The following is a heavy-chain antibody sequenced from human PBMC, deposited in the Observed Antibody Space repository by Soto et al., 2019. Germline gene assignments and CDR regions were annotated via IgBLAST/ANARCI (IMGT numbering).Heavy chain of an antibody. V-gene: IGHV4-30-2*01. CDR1: GGSISSGNFS. CDR3: ARVKVGDLFRFNWFFDL. D-gene: IGHD3-3*01. CDR2: IFHTGST. J-gene: IGHJ2*01. Sequence: QLQLQESDSGLVKPSQTLSLTCTVSGGSISSGNFSWTWIRQPPGKGLEWIAYIFHTGSTFYNSSPKPRVSISVDRSKNQFSLKLKSVTETDTAVYYCARVKVGDLFRFNWFFDLWGRGTLVTVSS.